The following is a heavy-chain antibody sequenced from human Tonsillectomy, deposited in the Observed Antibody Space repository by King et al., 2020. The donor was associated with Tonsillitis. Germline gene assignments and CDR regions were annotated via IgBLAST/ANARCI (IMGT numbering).Heavy chain of an antibody. V-gene: IGHV3-43*01. Sequence: VQLVESGGVVVQPGGSLSLSCAASGFTFDDYSLHWVRQAPGKSLEWVAFVNWNGRTTFYADSVKGRFTISRDSSRNSLYLQMNSLRTDDTAFYYCAKEARSRDWSEDDYWGQGTLVPVSS. D-gene: IGHD6-19*01. CDR2: VNWNGRTT. CDR1: GFTFDDYS. J-gene: IGHJ4*02. CDR3: AKEARSRDWSEDDY.